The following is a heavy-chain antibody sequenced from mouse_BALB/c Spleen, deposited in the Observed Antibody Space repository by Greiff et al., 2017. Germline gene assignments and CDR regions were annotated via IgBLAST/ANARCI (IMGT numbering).Heavy chain of an antibody. J-gene: IGHJ1*01. CDR2: IWGDGST. Sequence: VNVVESGPGLVAPSQSLSITCTVSGFSLTSSGVSWVRQPPGKGLEWRGVIWGDGSTNYHSALISRLSISKDNSKSQVFLKLNSMQTDDTATYYCAKDPNGDWYFDVWGAGTTVTVSS. D-gene: IGHD4-1*01. CDR1: GFSLTSSG. CDR3: AKDPNGDWYFDV. V-gene: IGHV2-3*01.